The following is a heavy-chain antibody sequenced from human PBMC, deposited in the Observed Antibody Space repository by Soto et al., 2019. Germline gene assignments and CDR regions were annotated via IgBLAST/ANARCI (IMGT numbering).Heavy chain of an antibody. J-gene: IGHJ4*02. D-gene: IGHD3-3*01. CDR1: GFSFSRHW. CDR3: VSVGGFDATHDY. Sequence: EVQLVESGGGSVQPGGSLRLSCVVSGFSFSRHWMHWVRQVPGKGLEWVARIDNAAIGTSYADSVGGRFTISRENTRSTLSLEMKSLGFNDMGIYFFVSVGGFDATHDYWGQGTLVTVSS. CDR2: IDNAAIGT. V-gene: IGHV3-74*01.